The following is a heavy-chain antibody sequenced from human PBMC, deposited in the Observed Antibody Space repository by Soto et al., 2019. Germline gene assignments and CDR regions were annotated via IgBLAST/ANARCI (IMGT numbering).Heavy chain of an antibody. CDR2: ISSSSSTI. J-gene: IGHJ6*02. D-gene: IGHD1-1*01. V-gene: IGHV3-48*02. Sequence: GGSLRLSCAASGFTFSSYSMNWVRQAPGKGLEWVSYISSSSSTIYYADSVKGRFTISRDNAKNSLYLQMNSLRDEDTAVYYCARDTYRTGRLPHYYYYGMDVWGQGTTVTVS. CDR1: GFTFSSYS. CDR3: ARDTYRTGRLPHYYYYGMDV.